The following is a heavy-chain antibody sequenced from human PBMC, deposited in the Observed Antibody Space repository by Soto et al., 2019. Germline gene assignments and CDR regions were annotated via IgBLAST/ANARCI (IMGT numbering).Heavy chain of an antibody. CDR1: GFTFISYA. J-gene: IGHJ4*02. D-gene: IGHD3-3*01. CDR2: ISGSGGNT. Sequence: EVQLLESGGGLVQPGGSLRLSCAGSGFTFISYAMSWVRQAPGKGLEWVSAISGSGGNTYYADSVKGRFTISRDNSKNTLFLQMNSLRAEDTAVYYCAKDTDGATYYDFWYYWGQGTLVTVSS. CDR3: AKDTDGATYYDFWYY. V-gene: IGHV3-23*01.